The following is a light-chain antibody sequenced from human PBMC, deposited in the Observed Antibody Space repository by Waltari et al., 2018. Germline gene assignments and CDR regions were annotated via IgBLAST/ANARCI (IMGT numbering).Light chain of an antibody. CDR2: GAS. CDR1: QSIGRY. Sequence: VLPQSPDTLSLSPGERATLSCRASQSIGRYFVWYQQKPGQAPRLLLYGASTRASGIPYRFSGSGSGTDFSLTISRLEPEDFAVYHCQKHDRLPATFGQGTKVEIK. V-gene: IGKV3-20*01. J-gene: IGKJ1*01. CDR3: QKHDRLPAT.